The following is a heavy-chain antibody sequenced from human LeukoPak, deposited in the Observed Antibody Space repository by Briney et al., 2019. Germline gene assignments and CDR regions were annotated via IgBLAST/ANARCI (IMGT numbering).Heavy chain of an antibody. V-gene: IGHV4-34*01. Sequence: PSETLSLTCAVYGGSFSGYYWGWIRQPPGKGLEWIGSIYYSGSTYYNPSLKSRVTISVDTSKNQFSLKLSSVTAADTAVYYCARLSLGIWAFDIWGQGTMVTVSS. CDR3: ARLSLGIWAFDI. CDR2: IYYSGST. CDR1: GGSFSGYY. D-gene: IGHD7-27*01. J-gene: IGHJ3*02.